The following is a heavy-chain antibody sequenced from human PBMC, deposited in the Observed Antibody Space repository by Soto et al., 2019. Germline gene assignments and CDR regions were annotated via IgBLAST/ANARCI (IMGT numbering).Heavy chain of an antibody. Sequence: GGSLRLSCVASGFSLSNYNMNWVRQAPGKGLEWVSYITDSSDTVHYADSVRGRFTISRDNAESSLYLQMNSLRDEDTAVYFCARDFGHGYYLDYWGRGTLVTVSS. CDR2: ITDSSDTV. CDR3: ARDFGHGYYLDY. V-gene: IGHV3-48*02. CDR1: GFSLSNYN. J-gene: IGHJ4*02. D-gene: IGHD3-3*01.